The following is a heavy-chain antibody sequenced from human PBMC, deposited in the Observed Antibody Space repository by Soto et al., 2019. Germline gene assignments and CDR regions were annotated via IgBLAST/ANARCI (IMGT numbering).Heavy chain of an antibody. Sequence: QVQLVESGGGVVQPGRSLRLSCAASGFTFSSYGMHWVRQAPGKGLEWVAVISYDGSNKYYADSVKGRFTISRDNSENTLYLQMNSLRAEDTAEYYCAKDLIFQGFSAGPFDYWGQGTLVTVSS. J-gene: IGHJ4*02. CDR1: GFTFSSYG. CDR3: AKDLIFQGFSAGPFDY. V-gene: IGHV3-30*18. D-gene: IGHD3-9*01. CDR2: ISYDGSNK.